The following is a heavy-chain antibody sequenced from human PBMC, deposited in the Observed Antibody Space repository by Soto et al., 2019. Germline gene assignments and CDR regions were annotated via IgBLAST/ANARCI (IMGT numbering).Heavy chain of an antibody. CDR2: ISGSGRST. V-gene: IGHV3-23*01. CDR1: GFTVNNYA. Sequence: GGSLRLSCAASGFTVNNYAMTWVRQAPGKGLEWVSAISGSGRSTYYADSVKGRFTISRDNSKNTLYLQVSSLSAEDTAVYYCTKDVLNKPGPDAFDIWGPGTMVTVSS. D-gene: IGHD6-6*01. CDR3: TKDVLNKPGPDAFDI. J-gene: IGHJ3*02.